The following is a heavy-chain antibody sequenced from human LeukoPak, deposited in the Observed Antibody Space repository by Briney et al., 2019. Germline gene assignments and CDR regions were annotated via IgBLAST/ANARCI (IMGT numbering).Heavy chain of an antibody. V-gene: IGHV3-11*01. CDR3: AKDQDYYYFDY. CDR2: ISRSGSTK. CDR1: GFTFSDYN. D-gene: IGHD2/OR15-2a*01. J-gene: IGHJ4*02. Sequence: PGGSLRLSCAASGFTFSDYNMRWIRQAPGKGLEWVSSISRSGSTKYYADSVKGRFTISRDNAKNSLFLQMNSLRAEDTAVYYCAKDQDYYYFDYWGQGTLVTVSS.